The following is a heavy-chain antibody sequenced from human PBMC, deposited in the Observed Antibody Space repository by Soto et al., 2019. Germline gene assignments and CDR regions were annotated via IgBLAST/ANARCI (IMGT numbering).Heavy chain of an antibody. CDR1: GASVSSGSHY. Sequence: SETLSLTCSVSGASVSSGSHYWSWIRQSPGKGLEWIGYIYYSGSTNYNPSLKSRVTISVDTSKNQFSLKLSSVTAADTAVYYCARGKRKNDYSNYSWFDPWGQGTLVTVSS. J-gene: IGHJ5*02. V-gene: IGHV4-61*01. CDR2: IYYSGST. CDR3: ARGKRKNDYSNYSWFDP. D-gene: IGHD4-4*01.